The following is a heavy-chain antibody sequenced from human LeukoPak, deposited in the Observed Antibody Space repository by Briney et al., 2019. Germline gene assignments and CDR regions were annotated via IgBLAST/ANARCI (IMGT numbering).Heavy chain of an antibody. CDR1: GYRFTNYW. V-gene: IGHV5-51*01. D-gene: IGHD3-22*01. J-gene: IGHJ4*02. CDR2: IYPGDSDI. Sequence: GESLKISCKGSGYRFTNYWIAWVRQMPGKGLELMGSIYPGDSDIRYSPSFQGQVTISADKSFTTAHLQWRSLKASDTAMYYCTRQGVYFSDSSAFYYWGQGTRVTVSS. CDR3: TRQGVYFSDSSAFYY.